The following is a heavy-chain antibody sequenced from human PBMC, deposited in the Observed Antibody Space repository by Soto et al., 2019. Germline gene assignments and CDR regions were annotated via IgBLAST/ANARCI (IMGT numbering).Heavy chain of an antibody. CDR2: ISFDGTKE. CDR1: GFIFRKYP. J-gene: IGHJ4*02. CDR3: AREVGGGRQYYFDS. D-gene: IGHD3-16*01. V-gene: IGHV3-30-3*01. Sequence: PGGSLRLSCAAAGFIFRKYPMHWVRQAPGKGLEWVAVISFDGTKEHYAESVKGRFTISRDNSNNTLFLQMNSLRSDDTAVFYCAREVGGGRQYYFDSWGLGTLVTVSS.